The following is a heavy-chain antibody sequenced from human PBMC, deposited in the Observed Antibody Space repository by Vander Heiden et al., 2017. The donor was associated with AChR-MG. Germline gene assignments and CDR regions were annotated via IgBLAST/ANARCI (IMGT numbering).Heavy chain of an antibody. J-gene: IGHJ5*02. CDR1: GGTFSSYA. CDR2: IIPILGIA. Sequence: QVQLVQSGAEVKKPGSSVKVSCKASGGTFSSYAISGVRQAPGQGLEWMGRIIPILGIANYAQKFQGRVTITADKSTSTAYMELSSLRSEDTAVYYCARDRNCSGGSCYSSPNWFDPWGQGTLVTVSS. CDR3: ARDRNCSGGSCYSSPNWFDP. V-gene: IGHV1-69*04. D-gene: IGHD2-15*01.